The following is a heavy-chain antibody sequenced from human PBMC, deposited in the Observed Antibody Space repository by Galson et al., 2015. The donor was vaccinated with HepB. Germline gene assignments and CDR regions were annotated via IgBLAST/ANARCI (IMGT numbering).Heavy chain of an antibody. Sequence: SVKVSCKASGYTFTSYGISWVRQAPGQGLEWMGWSSAYNGNTNYAQKLQGRVTMTTDTSTSTAYMELRSLRSDDTAVYYCARVRYDILTGYNYYGMDVWGQGTTVTVSS. D-gene: IGHD3-9*01. J-gene: IGHJ6*02. CDR2: SSAYNGNT. CDR3: ARVRYDILTGYNYYGMDV. CDR1: GYTFTSYG. V-gene: IGHV1-18*04.